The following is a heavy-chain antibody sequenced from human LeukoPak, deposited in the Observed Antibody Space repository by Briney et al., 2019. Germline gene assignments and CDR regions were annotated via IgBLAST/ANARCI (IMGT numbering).Heavy chain of an antibody. Sequence: SETLSLTCTVSGGSNSSYYWSWIRQPPGKGLEWIGYIYYSGSTNYNPSLKSRVTISVDTSKNQFSLKLSSVTAADTAVYYCARVVPYTEDLWGQGTLVTVSS. CDR3: ARVVPYTEDL. D-gene: IGHD3-16*01. J-gene: IGHJ4*02. CDR1: GGSNSSYY. CDR2: IYYSGST. V-gene: IGHV4-59*01.